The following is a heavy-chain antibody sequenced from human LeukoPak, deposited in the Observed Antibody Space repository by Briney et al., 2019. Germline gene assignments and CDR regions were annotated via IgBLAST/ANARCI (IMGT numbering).Heavy chain of an antibody. CDR1: GFTFRSYA. J-gene: IGHJ6*02. CDR3: ASLGRDPRDDSSGYYRSRYYYYGMDV. V-gene: IGHV3-23*01. CDR2: ITDSGTNT. D-gene: IGHD3-22*01. Sequence: GGSLRLSCAVSGFTFRSYAMNWVRQAPGKGPEWVSVITDSGTNTYYGDSVKGRFTISRDNSKNTVYLQMNSLRAEDTAVYYCASLGRDPRDDSSGYYRSRYYYYGMDVWGQGTSVTVSS.